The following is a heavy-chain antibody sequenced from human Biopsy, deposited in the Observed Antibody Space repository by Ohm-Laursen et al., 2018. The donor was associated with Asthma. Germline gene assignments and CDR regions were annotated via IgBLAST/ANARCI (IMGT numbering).Heavy chain of an antibody. V-gene: IGHV3-30*03. CDR1: GFVFRQSG. D-gene: IGHD4-23*01. Sequence: SLRLSCSASGFVFRQSGMHWVRQAPGKGLEWVALISYDGHNKYYKDSVKGRFTISRDNSKLGLYLEINSLRVEDSAVYYCARESGQDSGGTGAFDRWGQGIMVAVSS. J-gene: IGHJ3*02. CDR3: ARESGQDSGGTGAFDR. CDR2: ISYDGHNK.